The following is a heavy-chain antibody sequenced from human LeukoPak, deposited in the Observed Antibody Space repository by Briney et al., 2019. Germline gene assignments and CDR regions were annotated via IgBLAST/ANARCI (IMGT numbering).Heavy chain of an antibody. Sequence: ASVKVSCKASGFTFTSHDYNWVRQATGQGLEWMGWMNPNSGSTGYAQKFQGRVTMTRDTSITTVYMELRSLRSDDTAVYYCARVRDLIVVVPAADFDYWGQGTLVTVSS. CDR3: ARVRDLIVVVPAADFDY. V-gene: IGHV1-8*01. J-gene: IGHJ4*02. CDR1: GFTFTSHD. D-gene: IGHD2-2*01. CDR2: MNPNSGST.